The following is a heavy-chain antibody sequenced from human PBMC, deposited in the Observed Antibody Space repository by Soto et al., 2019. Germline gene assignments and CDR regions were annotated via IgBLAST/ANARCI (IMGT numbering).Heavy chain of an antibody. CDR2: IKQDGSEK. D-gene: IGHD5-12*01. CDR3: ARIRGYSGYDYGGFDY. Sequence: PGGSLRLSCAASGFTFSSYWMSWVRQAPGKGLEWVANIKQDGSEKYYVDSVKGRFTVSRDNAKNSLYLQMNSLRAEDTAVYYCARIRGYSGYDYGGFDYWGQGTLVTVS. J-gene: IGHJ4*02. CDR1: GFTFSSYW. V-gene: IGHV3-7*01.